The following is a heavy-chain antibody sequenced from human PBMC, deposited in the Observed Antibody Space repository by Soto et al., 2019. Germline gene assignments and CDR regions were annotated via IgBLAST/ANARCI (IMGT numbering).Heavy chain of an antibody. D-gene: IGHD6-13*01. J-gene: IGHJ6*02. Sequence: GESLKISCKGSGYSFTSYGISWVRQMPGKGLEWMGRIDPSDSYTNYSPSFQGHVTISADKSISTAYLQWSSLKASDTAMYYCARFQQYSSSWYYWGQGTTVTVSS. CDR2: IDPSDSYT. CDR3: ARFQQYSSSWYY. V-gene: IGHV5-10-1*01. CDR1: GYSFTSYG.